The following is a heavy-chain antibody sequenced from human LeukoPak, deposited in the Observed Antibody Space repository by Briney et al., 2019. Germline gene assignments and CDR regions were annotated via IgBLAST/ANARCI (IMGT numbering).Heavy chain of an antibody. CDR1: GFTFSDYY. J-gene: IGHJ5*02. CDR2: ISSSSYYT. CDR3: ARVPRGDLPGS. V-gene: IGHV3-11*03. D-gene: IGHD3-16*01. Sequence: GGSLRLSCAASGFTFSDYYMSWIRQASGKGLVSVSYISSSSYYTNYADSVKGRFTIPSDNAKNSLYLQMNSLRAEDTAVYYCARVPRGDLPGSWGQGTLVTVS.